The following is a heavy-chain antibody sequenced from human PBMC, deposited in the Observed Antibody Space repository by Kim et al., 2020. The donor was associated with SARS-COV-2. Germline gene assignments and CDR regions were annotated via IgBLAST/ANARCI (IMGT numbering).Heavy chain of an antibody. CDR1: GGTFSSYA. CDR2: IIPIIGTA. CDR3: ARSVDDYYYYGMDV. Sequence: SVKVSCKASGGTFSSYAISWVRQAPGQGLEWMGGIIPIIGTANYAQKFQGRVTITADESTSTAYMELSSLRSEDTAVYYCARSVDDYYYYGMDVWGQGTTVTVSS. J-gene: IGHJ6*02. D-gene: IGHD5-12*01. V-gene: IGHV1-69*13.